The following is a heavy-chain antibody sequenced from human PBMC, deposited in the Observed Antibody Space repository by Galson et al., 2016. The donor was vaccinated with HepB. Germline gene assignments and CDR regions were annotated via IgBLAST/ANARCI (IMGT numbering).Heavy chain of an antibody. Sequence: SLRLSCAASGFTFSRYGMHWVRQAPGKGLEWVAVIWSDGSNQYIVDSVKGRFTISRDNSKNTLYLQMNSLRAEDTAVYYCATAGVVVPLASRSFDYWGQGTLVIVSA. J-gene: IGHJ4*02. CDR3: ATAGVVVPLASRSFDY. CDR2: IWSDGSNQ. CDR1: GFTFSRYG. V-gene: IGHV3-33*01. D-gene: IGHD3-22*01.